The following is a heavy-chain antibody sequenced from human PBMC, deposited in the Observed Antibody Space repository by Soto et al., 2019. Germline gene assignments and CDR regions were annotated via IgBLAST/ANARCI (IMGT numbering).Heavy chain of an antibody. CDR2: INHSGST. V-gene: IGHV4-34*01. Sequence: PSETLSLTCAVYGGSFSGYYWSWSRQPPGKGLEWIGEINHSGSTNYNPSLKSRVTISVDTSKNQFSLKLSSVTAADTAVYYCARGRAGSSSWYGYYYYYMDVWGKGTTVTVSS. D-gene: IGHD6-13*01. CDR3: ARGRAGSSSWYGYYYYYMDV. CDR1: GGSFSGYY. J-gene: IGHJ6*03.